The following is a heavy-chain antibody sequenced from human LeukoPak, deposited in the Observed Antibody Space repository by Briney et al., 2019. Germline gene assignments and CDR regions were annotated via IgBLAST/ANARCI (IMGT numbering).Heavy chain of an antibody. CDR3: ARLREGLYHFDS. CDR1: GYTFTDYY. V-gene: IGHV1-2*02. Sequence: ASVTVSCPASGYTFTDYYIQWMRQAPGQGLEWMGWINPNSGGTKYAQKLQGRVTMTRDTSISTAYMELSRLRSDDTAVYYCARLREGLYHFDSWGQGTLVAVSS. CDR2: INPNSGGT. J-gene: IGHJ4*02. D-gene: IGHD2-8*01.